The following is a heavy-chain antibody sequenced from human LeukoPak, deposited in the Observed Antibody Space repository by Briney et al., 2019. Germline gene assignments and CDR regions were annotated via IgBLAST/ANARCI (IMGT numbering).Heavy chain of an antibody. CDR1: GFTFNNYW. J-gene: IGHJ4*02. CDR2: IRYNGSEK. CDR3: ARGSSSWYYFDY. D-gene: IGHD6-13*01. V-gene: IGHV3-7*01. Sequence: GGSLRLSCEASGFTFNNYWMSWVRQAPGKGLEWVANIRYNGSEKYYVDSVKGRFTISRDNAKNSLYLQMNSLGAEDTAVYYCARGSSSWYYFDYWGQGTLVTVSS.